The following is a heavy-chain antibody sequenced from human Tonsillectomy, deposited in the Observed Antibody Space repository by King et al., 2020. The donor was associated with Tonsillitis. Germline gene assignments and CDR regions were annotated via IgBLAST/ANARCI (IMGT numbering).Heavy chain of an antibody. Sequence: VQLVESGGGLVQPGGSLRLSCAASGFTFSSYAMSWVRQAPGKGLEWVSAISGSGGSTYYADSVKGRFTISRDNSKNTLYLQMNSLRAEGTAVYYCAKDHYDILTGPDNAFDIWGQGTMVTVSS. CDR1: GFTFSSYA. D-gene: IGHD3-9*01. J-gene: IGHJ3*02. CDR2: ISGSGGST. CDR3: AKDHYDILTGPDNAFDI. V-gene: IGHV3-23*04.